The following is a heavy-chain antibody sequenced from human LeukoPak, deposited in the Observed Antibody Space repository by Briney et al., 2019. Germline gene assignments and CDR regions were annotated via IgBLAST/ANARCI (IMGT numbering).Heavy chain of an antibody. CDR1: GFTFDDYA. D-gene: IGHD3-10*01. V-gene: IGHV3-9*01. J-gene: IGHJ3*02. CDR3: AKGSVGITQTGGAFDI. CDR2: ISWNSGSI. Sequence: PGGSLRLSCAASGFTFDDYAMHWVRQAPGKGLEWVSGISWNSGSIGYADSVKGRLTISRDNAKNSLYLQMNSLRAEDTALYYCAKGSVGITQTGGAFDIWGQGTMVTVSS.